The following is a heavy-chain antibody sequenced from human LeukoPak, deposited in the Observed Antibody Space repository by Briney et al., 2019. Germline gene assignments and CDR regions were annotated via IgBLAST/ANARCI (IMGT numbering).Heavy chain of an antibody. D-gene: IGHD3-16*01. J-gene: IGHJ5*02. V-gene: IGHV1-8*01. CDR2: MNPNSGNT. CDR1: GYTFTSYD. CDR3: ARDQAPRMITFGGPRRWFDP. Sequence: ASVKVSCMTSGYTFTSYDINWVRQATGQGLEWMGWMNPNSGNTGYAQKFQGRVTMTRSTSISTAYMELSSLRSDDTAVYYCARDQAPRMITFGGPRRWFDPWGQGTLVTVSS.